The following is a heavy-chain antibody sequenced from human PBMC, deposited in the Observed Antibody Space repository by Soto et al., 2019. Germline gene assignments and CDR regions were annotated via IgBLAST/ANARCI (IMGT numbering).Heavy chain of an antibody. J-gene: IGHJ6*03. CDR3: ARRGGVLHRTSYYYYYYMDV. Sequence: ASVKVSCKASGYTFTSYDINWVRQATGQGLEWMGWMNPNSGNTGYAQKFQGRVTMTRNTSISTAYMELSSLRSEDTAVYYCARRGGVLHRTSYYYYYYMDVWGKGTTVTVSS. D-gene: IGHD1-26*01. CDR1: GYTFTSYD. CDR2: MNPNSGNT. V-gene: IGHV1-8*01.